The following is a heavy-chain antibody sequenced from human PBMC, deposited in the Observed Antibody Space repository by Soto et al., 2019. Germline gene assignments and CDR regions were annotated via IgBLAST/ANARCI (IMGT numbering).Heavy chain of an antibody. CDR1: GGSISSYY. D-gene: IGHD2-21*02. V-gene: IGHV4-59*01. CDR2: IYYSGST. Sequence: SETLSLTCTVSGGSISSYYWSWIRQPPGKGLEWIGYIYYSGSTNYNPSLKSRVTISVDTSKNQFSLKLSSVTAADTAVDYCARDSVGGDWIYFDYWGQGTLVTVSS. CDR3: ARDSVGGDWIYFDY. J-gene: IGHJ4*02.